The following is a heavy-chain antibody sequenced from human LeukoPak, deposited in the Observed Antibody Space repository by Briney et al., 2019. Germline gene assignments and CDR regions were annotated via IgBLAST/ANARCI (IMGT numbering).Heavy chain of an antibody. Sequence: SETLSLTCIVSGGSFTSYYWNWIRQPPGKGLEWIGFIYSSGSTNYNPSLKSRVTISADVSKNQFSLKLTSVTAADTAVYYCARRGPMFSTFYYYNMDVWGQGTTVTVSS. CDR2: IYSSGST. J-gene: IGHJ6*03. V-gene: IGHV4-59*08. CDR3: ARRGPMFSTFYYYNMDV. CDR1: GGSFTSYY. D-gene: IGHD3-10*02.